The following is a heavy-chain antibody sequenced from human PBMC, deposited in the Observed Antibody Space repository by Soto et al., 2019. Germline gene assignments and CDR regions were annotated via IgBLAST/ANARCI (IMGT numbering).Heavy chain of an antibody. J-gene: IGHJ4*02. D-gene: IGHD5-12*01. CDR1: GFNFSNYW. Sequence: EVQLVDSGGGLVQPGGSLRLSCAASGFNFSNYWMRWVRQAPGKGLEWVANIKEDGNEKYYVDSVKGRFTISRDNARKSLYLQMNSLRAGDTAVDFWARVWEVYEDYWGQGTLVIVS. V-gene: IGHV3-7*01. CDR3: ARVWEVYEDY. CDR2: IKEDGNEK.